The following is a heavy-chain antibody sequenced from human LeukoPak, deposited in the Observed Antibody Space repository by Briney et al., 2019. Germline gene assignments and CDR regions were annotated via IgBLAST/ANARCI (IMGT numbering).Heavy chain of an antibody. J-gene: IGHJ4*02. CDR3: ATYTQSGAQGVSDY. CDR2: IHPNDGDT. V-gene: IGHV1-46*01. CDR1: GYTFTNFY. Sequence: ASVKVSCKASGYTFTNFYMHWVRQAPGQGLEWMGLIHPNDGDTKYAQEFQDRVTMTRDTSTSTVYMELSSLRSEDTTVYYCATYTQSGAQGVSDYWGQGTLVTVSS. D-gene: IGHD3-10*01.